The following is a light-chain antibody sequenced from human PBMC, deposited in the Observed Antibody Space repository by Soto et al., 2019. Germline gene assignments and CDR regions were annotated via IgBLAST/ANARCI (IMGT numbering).Light chain of an antibody. J-gene: IGKJ5*01. V-gene: IGKV2D-29*02. CDR1: QSLLHITGETF. CDR3: MQSTQLPPT. CDR2: EVS. Sequence: DVVMTQTPLSLSVAPGQPASISCKSSQSLLHITGETFLFWYLQKPGQSPQLLIYEVSTRVSGVPDRFSGSESGTDFTLEISRVETDDVGIYYCMQSTQLPPTFGQVTRLWIE.